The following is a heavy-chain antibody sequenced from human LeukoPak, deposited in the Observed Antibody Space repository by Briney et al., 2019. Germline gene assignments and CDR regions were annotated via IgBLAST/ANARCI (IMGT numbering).Heavy chain of an antibody. Sequence: GGSLRLSCAASGFTFSSYGMHWVRQAPGKGLEWVAVISYDGSNKYYADSVKGRFTISRDNSKNTLYLQMNSLRAEDTAVYYCATLYYYDSTVDYWGQGTLVTVSS. CDR1: GFTFSSYG. D-gene: IGHD3-22*01. CDR2: ISYDGSNK. V-gene: IGHV3-30*03. J-gene: IGHJ4*02. CDR3: ATLYYYDSTVDY.